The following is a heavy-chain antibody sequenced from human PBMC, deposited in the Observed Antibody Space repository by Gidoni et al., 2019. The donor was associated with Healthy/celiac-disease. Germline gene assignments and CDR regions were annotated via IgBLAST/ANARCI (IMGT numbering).Heavy chain of an antibody. Sequence: VQLVASVRGLVQPGRSLRLTCTASGFTFGDDAMSWVRQAPGKGLEWVGVIRSKDYGGTTEYAASVKGRVTISRDDSKSIAYLQMNSLKTEDTAVYYCTRADNYGDLDYWGQGTLVTVSS. J-gene: IGHJ4*02. V-gene: IGHV3-49*04. CDR1: GFTFGDDA. D-gene: IGHD4-17*01. CDR2: IRSKDYGGTT. CDR3: TRADNYGDLDY.